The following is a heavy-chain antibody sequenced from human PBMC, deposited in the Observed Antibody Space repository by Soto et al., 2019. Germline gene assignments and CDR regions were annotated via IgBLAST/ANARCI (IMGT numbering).Heavy chain of an antibody. CDR3: ARDLRFGESNPYAFAI. Sequence: QVQLVQSGAEVKKPGASVKVSCKASGYTFTSYYMHWVRQAPGQGLEWMGIINPSGGSTSYAQKFQGRVTMTSDTSTRTGYRELGSLRSEDTAVYYCARDLRFGESNPYAFAIWGQGTMVTVSS. CDR1: GYTFTSYY. V-gene: IGHV1-46*01. CDR2: INPSGGST. D-gene: IGHD3-10*01. J-gene: IGHJ3*02.